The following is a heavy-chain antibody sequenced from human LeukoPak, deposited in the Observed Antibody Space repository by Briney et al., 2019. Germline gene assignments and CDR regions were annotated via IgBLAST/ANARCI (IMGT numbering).Heavy chain of an antibody. CDR1: GFTFSSYA. CDR3: APSRGLDMVFNN. J-gene: IGHJ4*02. Sequence: GGSLRLSCAASGFTFSSYAMGWVRQAPGKGLEWVSSISGSGDIIHYADSVKGRFTISRDNSKNTLHVQMNSLRAEDTAVYYCAPSRGLDMVFNNWGQGTLVTV. CDR2: ISGSGDII. D-gene: IGHD2-2*03. V-gene: IGHV3-23*01.